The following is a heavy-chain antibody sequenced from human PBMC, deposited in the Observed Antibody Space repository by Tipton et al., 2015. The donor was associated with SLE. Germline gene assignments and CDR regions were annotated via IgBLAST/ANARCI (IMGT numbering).Heavy chain of an antibody. V-gene: IGHV1-18*01. D-gene: IGHD1-26*01. CDR2: ISPYNANT. CDR1: GYTFLTYG. CDR3: ARAITQWELLGNIDY. J-gene: IGHJ4*02. Sequence: QLVQSGAEVKKPGASVRVSCKASGYTFLTYGISWVRQAPGQGLEWMGRISPYNANTDYAQKFQGRVTMTTDTFTSTVYMDLRNLRSDDTAVYYCARAITQWELLGNIDYWGQGTQVTVSS.